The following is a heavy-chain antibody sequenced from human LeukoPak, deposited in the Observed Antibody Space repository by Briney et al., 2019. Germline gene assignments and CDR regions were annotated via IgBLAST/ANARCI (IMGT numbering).Heavy chain of an antibody. CDR1: GGSISSYY. CDR3: AGSPGIAVAGRGLFDY. V-gene: IGHV4-59*08. D-gene: IGHD6-19*01. CDR2: IYYSGST. Sequence: SETLFLTCTVSGGSISSYYWSWIRQPPGKGLEWIGYIYYSGSTNYNPSLKSRVTISVDTSKNQFSLKLSSVTAADTAVYYCAGSPGIAVAGRGLFDYWGQGTLVTVSS. J-gene: IGHJ4*02.